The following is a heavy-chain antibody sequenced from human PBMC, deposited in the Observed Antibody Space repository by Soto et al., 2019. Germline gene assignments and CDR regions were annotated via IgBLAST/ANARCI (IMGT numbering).Heavy chain of an antibody. Sequence: EVYLVESGGGLVEPGRSLRLSCTGSGFPFANFLMSWFRQAPGKRLEWVGFIRSQPYGGTTQYAASVRGRFTISRDDSKGIAYLQMNSLKSEDSGVYYCIGSFPFWGQGTLVTVSS. J-gene: IGHJ1*01. D-gene: IGHD3-10*01. CDR2: IRSQPYGGTT. CDR1: GFPFANFL. CDR3: IGSFPF. V-gene: IGHV3-49*03.